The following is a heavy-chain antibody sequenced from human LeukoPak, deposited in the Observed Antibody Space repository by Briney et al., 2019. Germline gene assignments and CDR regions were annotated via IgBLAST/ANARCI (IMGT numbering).Heavy chain of an antibody. Sequence: ASVKVSCKASGYTFTDYYMHWVRQAPGQGLEWMGRINPNTGGTNYAQRFQGRVTMTRDTSISTAYTDLSSLRSDDTAVYYCARDSTWENDYWGQGTLVTVSS. V-gene: IGHV1-2*06. CDR2: INPNTGGT. D-gene: IGHD1-26*01. CDR3: ARDSTWENDY. CDR1: GYTFTDYY. J-gene: IGHJ4*02.